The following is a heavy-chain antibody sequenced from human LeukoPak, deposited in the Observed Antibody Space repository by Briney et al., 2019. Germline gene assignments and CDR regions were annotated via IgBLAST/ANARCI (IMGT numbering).Heavy chain of an antibody. CDR1: GYTFTGYY. Sequence: ASVKVSCKASGYTFTGYYMHWLRQAPGQGLEWIGWINPNSGGTNYAQKFQGRVTMTRDTSISTVYMELSRLRSDDTAVYYCARGMGNPFPKAITIFGVVIHAGGYYYMDVWGKGTTVTVSS. CDR3: ARGMGNPFPKAITIFGVVIHAGGYYYMDV. D-gene: IGHD3-3*01. V-gene: IGHV1-2*02. J-gene: IGHJ6*03. CDR2: INPNSGGT.